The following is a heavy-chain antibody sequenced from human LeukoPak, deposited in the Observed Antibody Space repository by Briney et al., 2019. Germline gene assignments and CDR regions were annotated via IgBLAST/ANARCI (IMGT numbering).Heavy chain of an antibody. CDR2: IQNDGSDK. Sequence: QPGGSLRLSCAASGINFRTSGMHWVRQAPGKGLEWVTFIQNDGSDKYYAASVKGRFTISRDNPKNTVYLHMNSLRADDTALYYCAREGGRAAAGRFDYWGQGTLVTVSS. D-gene: IGHD6-13*01. CDR1: GINFRTSG. CDR3: AREGGRAAAGRFDY. V-gene: IGHV3-30*02. J-gene: IGHJ4*02.